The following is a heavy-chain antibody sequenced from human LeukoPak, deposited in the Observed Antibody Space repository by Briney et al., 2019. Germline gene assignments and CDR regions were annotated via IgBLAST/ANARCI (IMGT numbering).Heavy chain of an antibody. D-gene: IGHD6-13*01. CDR3: AKDAGYSSILGY. V-gene: IGHV3-30*18. CDR2: ISYDGSNK. Sequence: GGSLRLSCAASGFTFSSYGMHWVRQAPGKELEWVAVISYDGSNKYYADSVKGRFTISRDNSKNTLYLQMNSLRAEDTAVYYCAKDAGYSSILGYWGQGTLVTVSS. J-gene: IGHJ4*02. CDR1: GFTFSSYG.